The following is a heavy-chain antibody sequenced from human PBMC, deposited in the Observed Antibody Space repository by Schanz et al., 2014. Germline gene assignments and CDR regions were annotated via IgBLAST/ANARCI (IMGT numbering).Heavy chain of an antibody. CDR3: AREAIVGAYDAFDI. V-gene: IGHV3-33*01. Sequence: LVESGGGVVQPGRSLRLSCAASGFTFSSYGMHWVRQVPGKGLEWVAVVCYDGSKKYYADSVKGRFTTSRDNSKNTMYLQMNSLRAEDTAVYYCAREAIVGAYDAFDIWGQGTMVTVSS. J-gene: IGHJ3*02. D-gene: IGHD1-26*01. CDR2: VCYDGSKK. CDR1: GFTFSSYG.